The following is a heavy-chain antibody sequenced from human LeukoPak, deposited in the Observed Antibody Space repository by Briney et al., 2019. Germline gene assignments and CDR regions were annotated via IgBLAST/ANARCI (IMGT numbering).Heavy chain of an antibody. CDR1: GFTFSRYA. CDR2: ISGSGGST. D-gene: IGHD1-26*01. J-gene: IGHJ4*02. Sequence: GGSLRLSCAASGFTFSRYAMSWVRQAPGKGLEWVSAISGSGGSTYYADSVKGRFTISRDNSKNTLYLQMNSLRAEDTAVYYCCSEWELLEYYFDYWGQGTLVTVSS. V-gene: IGHV3-23*01. CDR3: CSEWELLEYYFDY.